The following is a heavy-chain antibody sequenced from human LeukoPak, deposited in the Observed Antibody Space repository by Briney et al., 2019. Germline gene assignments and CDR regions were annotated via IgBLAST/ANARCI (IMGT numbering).Heavy chain of an antibody. J-gene: IGHJ5*02. CDR2: INHSGST. V-gene: IGHV4-34*01. CDR1: GGSLSGVY. D-gene: IGHD3-22*01. Sequence: PSETLSLTCAVYGGSLSGVYWSWIRQPPGKGLEWIGEINHSGSTNYNPSLKSRVTMSMDTSKKQLSLRVTSVTAADTAVYYCARASSYDSVPRYDPAWFGPWGQGTLVTVSS. CDR3: ARASSYDSVPRYDPAWFGP.